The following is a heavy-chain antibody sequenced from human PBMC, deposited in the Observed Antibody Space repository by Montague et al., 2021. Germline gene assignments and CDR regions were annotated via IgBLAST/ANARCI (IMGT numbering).Heavy chain of an antibody. CDR3: TRPGGYCTNDTCYFWFAP. CDR1: GGSITSSNYY. CDR2: IYSSGST. J-gene: IGHJ5*02. V-gene: IGHV4-39*01. Sequence: SETLSLTCTVSGGSITSSNYYWGWVRQPPGKGLEWIGSIYSSGSTYYNPSLKSRVTISADTSKNQFSLKLSSATAADTAVYYCTRPGGYCTNDTCYFWFAPWGQGILVTVSS. D-gene: IGHD2-8*01.